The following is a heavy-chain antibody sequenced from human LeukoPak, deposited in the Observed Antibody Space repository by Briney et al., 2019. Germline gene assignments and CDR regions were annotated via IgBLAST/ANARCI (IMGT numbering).Heavy chain of an antibody. D-gene: IGHD3-10*01. CDR1: GGSLSSGGYY. V-gene: IGHV4-31*03. J-gene: IGHJ5*02. CDR3: ARDRGYYGSGSSNWFDP. Sequence: SETLSLTCTVSGGSLSSGGYYWGWIRQHPGKGLEWIGYIYYSGSTYYNPSLKSRVTISVDTSKNQFSLKLSSVTAADTAVYYCARDRGYYGSGSSNWFDPWGQGTLVTVSS. CDR2: IYYSGST.